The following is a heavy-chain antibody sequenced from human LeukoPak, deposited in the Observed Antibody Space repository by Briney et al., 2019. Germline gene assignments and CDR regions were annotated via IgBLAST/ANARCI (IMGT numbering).Heavy chain of an antibody. CDR1: GGSFSGYY. J-gene: IGHJ3*02. CDR2: INHSGST. V-gene: IGHV4-34*01. D-gene: IGHD6-19*01. Sequence: PSETLSLTCAVYGGSFSGYYWGWIRQPPGKGLEWIGEINHSGSTNYNPSLKSRVTISVDTSKNQFSLKLSSVTAADTAVYYCAREYSSGRHDAFDIWGQGTMVTVSS. CDR3: AREYSSGRHDAFDI.